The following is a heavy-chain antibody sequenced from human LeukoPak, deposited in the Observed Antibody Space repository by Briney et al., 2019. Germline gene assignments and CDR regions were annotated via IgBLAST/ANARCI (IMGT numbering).Heavy chain of an antibody. D-gene: IGHD5-18*01. V-gene: IGHV3-21*04. CDR1: EFTFSSYG. CDR3: AKDIWGYSYDNPFDI. CDR2: ISSSSSYI. Sequence: GGSLRLSCAASEFTFSSYGMSWVRQAPGKGLEWVSSISSSSSYIYYADSVKGRFTISRDNAKNSLYLQMNSLRAEDTALYYCAKDIWGYSYDNPFDIWGQGTMVTVSS. J-gene: IGHJ3*02.